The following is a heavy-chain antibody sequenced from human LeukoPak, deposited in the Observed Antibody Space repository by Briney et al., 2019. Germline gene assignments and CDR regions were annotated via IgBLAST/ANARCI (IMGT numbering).Heavy chain of an antibody. Sequence: ASVKVSCKASGYTFTGYYMHWVRQAPGQGLEWMGWINPNSGGTNYAQKLQGRVTMTTDTSTSTAYMELRSLRSDDTAVYYCARKTYSSGWYEYYFDYWGQGTLVTVSS. D-gene: IGHD6-19*01. J-gene: IGHJ4*02. CDR1: GYTFTGYY. CDR3: ARKTYSSGWYEYYFDY. V-gene: IGHV1-2*02. CDR2: INPNSGGT.